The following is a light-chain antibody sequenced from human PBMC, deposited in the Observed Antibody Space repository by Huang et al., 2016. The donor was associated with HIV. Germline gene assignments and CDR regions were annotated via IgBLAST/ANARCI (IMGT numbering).Light chain of an antibody. V-gene: IGKV2-28*01. CDR3: MQGLQSWT. CDR1: QSLLHSNGHNY. J-gene: IGKJ1*01. Sequence: DIVMVQSPVSLSVTPGEADSITCRSSQSLLHSNGHNYLDWYRQKPGQSPQLLIYLGSTRAAGVPDRFSGSGSGTDFTLKINRVEADDVGVYYCMQGLQSWTFGQGTKVEI. CDR2: LGS.